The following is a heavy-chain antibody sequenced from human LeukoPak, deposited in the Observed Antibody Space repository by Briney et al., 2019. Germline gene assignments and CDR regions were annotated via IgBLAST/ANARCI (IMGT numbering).Heavy chain of an antibody. CDR2: ISSSSNYI. CDR3: ARDEFRGVTVY. D-gene: IGHD3-10*01. CDR1: GFTFSSYT. V-gene: IGHV3-21*01. Sequence: PGGSLRLSCAASGFTFSSYTMNWVRQAPGKGLEWVSSISSSSNYIYYTDSVNGRFTVSRDNTKNSLYLQMNSLRAEDTAVYYCARDEFRGVTVYWGQGTLVTVSS. J-gene: IGHJ4*02.